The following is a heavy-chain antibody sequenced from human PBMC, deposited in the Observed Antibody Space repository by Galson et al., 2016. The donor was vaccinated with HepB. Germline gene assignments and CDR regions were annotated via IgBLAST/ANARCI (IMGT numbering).Heavy chain of an antibody. D-gene: IGHD3-16*01. J-gene: IGHJ4*02. CDR3: ATWDWGRTAYCGAC. V-gene: IGHV1-18*01. Sequence: QSGAEVKKPGESLTISCKASGYTSSSYGICWVRQAPGQGLEWMGWISVYNGRKAYAHKLVGRVTMTADTSTNTAYMELRSLAYDDTAGYYWATWDWGRTAYCGACWGQGSLVTVSS. CDR2: ISVYNGRK. CDR1: GYTSSSYG.